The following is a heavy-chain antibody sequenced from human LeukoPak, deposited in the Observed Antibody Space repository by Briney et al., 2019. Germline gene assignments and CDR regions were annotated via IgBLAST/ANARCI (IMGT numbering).Heavy chain of an antibody. CDR3: ARHTAQKLVRSGYYYYMDG. J-gene: IGHJ6*03. V-gene: IGHV4-59*07. CDR1: GRSISSYY. D-gene: IGHD6-13*01. Sequence: TSDTLTLLCTVWGRSISSYYWSWMRQPPGKGLEWIGYNYYSGSTNYNPSLKSRDTISVDTSNNQYSLKLSSVAAANTAMYYCARHTAQKLVRSGYYYYMDGWGKGTTVSVSS. CDR2: NYYSGST.